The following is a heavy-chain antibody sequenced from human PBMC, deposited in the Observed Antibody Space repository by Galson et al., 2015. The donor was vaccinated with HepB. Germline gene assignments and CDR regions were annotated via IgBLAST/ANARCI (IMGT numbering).Heavy chain of an antibody. CDR3: VKDLAYSSSRDEEY. Sequence: SLRLSCAASGFTFSSYAMHWVRQAPGKGLEYVSAISSNGGSTYYADSVKGRFTISRDNSKNTLYLQMSSLRAEDTAVYYCVKDLAYSSSRDEEYWGQGTLVTVSS. J-gene: IGHJ4*02. CDR1: GFTFSSYA. CDR2: ISSNGGST. D-gene: IGHD6-13*01. V-gene: IGHV3-64D*06.